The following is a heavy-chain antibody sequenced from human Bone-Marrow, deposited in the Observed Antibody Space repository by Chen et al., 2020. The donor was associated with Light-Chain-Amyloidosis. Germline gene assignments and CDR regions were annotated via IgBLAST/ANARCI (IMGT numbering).Heavy chain of an antibody. CDR2: ILPILGIA. D-gene: IGHD3-16*01. CDR1: GGTFSSYA. J-gene: IGHJ4*02. CDR3: ARELISSLQPYFDY. Sequence: VQLVHSGAAVKKPGSSVKVSCKASGGTFSSYAISWVRPAPGQGLEWMGRILPILGIANYSQTFEGRVTITADKSTSTAYMEGSRLRSEDTAVYYCARELISSLQPYFDYWGQGTLVTVSS. V-gene: IGHV1-69*04.